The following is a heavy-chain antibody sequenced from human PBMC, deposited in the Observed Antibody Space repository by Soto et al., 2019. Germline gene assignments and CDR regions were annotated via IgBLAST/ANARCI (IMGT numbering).Heavy chain of an antibody. D-gene: IGHD6-19*01. V-gene: IGHV4-59*01. CDR3: ARSVAVPGAHIDY. CDR1: CGSISGSY. Sequence: SETLSVTCSVSCGSISGSYWSWIRQSPGKGLEWLGYVYYTGSTNYSPSLRSRVSISVDTSKNEFSLRLSSVPAADTAVYFCARSVAVPGAHIDYWGQGTQVTVSS. J-gene: IGHJ4*02. CDR2: VYYTGST.